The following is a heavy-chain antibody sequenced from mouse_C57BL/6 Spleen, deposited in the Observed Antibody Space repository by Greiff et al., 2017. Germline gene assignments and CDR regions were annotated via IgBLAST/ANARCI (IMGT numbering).Heavy chain of an antibody. CDR2: ISYDGSN. CDR3: AREGFAY. V-gene: IGHV3-6*01. CDR1: GYSITSGYY. J-gene: IGHJ3*01. Sequence: EVQLQESGPGLVKPSQSLSLTCSVTGYSITSGYYWNWIRQFPGNKLEWMGYISYDGSNNYNPSLKNRISITRDPSKNQFFLKLNSVTTEDTATYYCAREGFAYWGQGTLVTVSA.